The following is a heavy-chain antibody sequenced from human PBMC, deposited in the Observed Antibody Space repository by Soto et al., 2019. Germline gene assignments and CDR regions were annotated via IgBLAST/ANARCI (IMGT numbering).Heavy chain of an antibody. Sequence: PGESLKISCAASGFTFSDYYMSWIRQAPGKGLEWVSYISSGGSTIYYADSVKGRFTISRDNAKNSLYLQMNSLRAEDTAVYYCARGRRITMVRGAHDAFDIWGQGTMVTVSS. CDR3: ARGRRITMVRGAHDAFDI. CDR1: GFTFSDYY. V-gene: IGHV3-11*01. J-gene: IGHJ3*02. D-gene: IGHD3-10*01. CDR2: ISSGGSTI.